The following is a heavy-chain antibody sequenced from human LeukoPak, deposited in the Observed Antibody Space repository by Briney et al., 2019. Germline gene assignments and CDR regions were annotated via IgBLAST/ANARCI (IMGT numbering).Heavy chain of an antibody. Sequence: GPLRLSCASSGFTFSGSWMHWVRQAPGKGLVWVSRIDDDGSITTYADSVKGRFTISRDNAKNTLYLQMNSLRAEDTAVYYCARALGSSSDYWGQGTLVTVSS. CDR3: ARALGSSSDY. V-gene: IGHV3-74*01. CDR2: IDDDGSIT. D-gene: IGHD1-26*01. CDR1: GFTFSGSW. J-gene: IGHJ4*02.